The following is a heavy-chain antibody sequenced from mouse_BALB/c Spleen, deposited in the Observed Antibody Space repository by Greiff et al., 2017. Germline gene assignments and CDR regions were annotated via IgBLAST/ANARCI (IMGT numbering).Heavy chain of an antibody. Sequence: EVQVVESGPGLVKPSQSLSLTCSVTGYSITSGYYWNWIRQFPGNKLEWMGYISYDGSNNYNPSLKNRISITRDTSKNQFFLKLNSVTTEDTATYYCAREEYYGYVDYWGQGTTLTVSS. J-gene: IGHJ2*01. CDR3: AREEYYGYVDY. CDR1: GYSITSGYY. V-gene: IGHV3-6*02. D-gene: IGHD1-1*01. CDR2: ISYDGSN.